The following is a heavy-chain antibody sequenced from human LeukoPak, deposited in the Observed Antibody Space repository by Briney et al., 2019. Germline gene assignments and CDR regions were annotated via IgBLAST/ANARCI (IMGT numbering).Heavy chain of an antibody. D-gene: IGHD6-13*01. CDR1: GFTFSSYS. Sequence: GSLRLSCAASGFTFSSYSMNWVRQPPGKGLEWIGEINHSGSTNYNPSLKSRVTFSVDTSKNQFSLKLSSLTAADTAVYYCARANRSAGTGFSDYWGQGTLVTVSS. CDR2: INHSGST. CDR3: ARANRSAGTGFSDY. V-gene: IGHV4-34*01. J-gene: IGHJ4*02.